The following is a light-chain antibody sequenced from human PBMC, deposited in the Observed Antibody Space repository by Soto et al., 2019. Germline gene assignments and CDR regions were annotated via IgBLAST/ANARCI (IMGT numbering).Light chain of an antibody. Sequence: DIQMNQSPSSLSASVGDRVTITCRASQSITSYLNWYLQKPGKAPELLIHAASRLQSGVPSGFSGSGSGTDLTLTISSLQPEDFATYYCQQTYGTPQTFGQGTKVDIK. J-gene: IGKJ1*01. CDR1: QSITSY. CDR2: AAS. CDR3: QQTYGTPQT. V-gene: IGKV1-39*01.